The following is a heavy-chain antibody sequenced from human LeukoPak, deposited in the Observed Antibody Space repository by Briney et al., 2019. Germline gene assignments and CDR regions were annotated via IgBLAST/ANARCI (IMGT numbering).Heavy chain of an antibody. D-gene: IGHD1-1*01. Sequence: GASVKVSCKASGYTFTNYDINWVRQATGQGLEWMGRIHPNSADTDYAQMFQGRVFMTRNTSISAVYMELSSLRSDDTAVYYCARGNPYKPGVAFDIWGQGTLVTVSS. CDR3: ARGNPYKPGVAFDI. V-gene: IGHV1-8*01. CDR2: IHPNSADT. J-gene: IGHJ3*02. CDR1: GYTFTNYD.